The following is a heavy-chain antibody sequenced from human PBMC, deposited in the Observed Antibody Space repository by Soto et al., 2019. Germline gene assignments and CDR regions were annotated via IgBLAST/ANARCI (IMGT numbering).Heavy chain of an antibody. J-gene: IGHJ6*02. CDR3: ARGEGVTMVRGVRVTTNYYGMDV. V-gene: IGHV1-69*13. Sequence: ASVKVSCKASGGTFSSYAISWVRQAPGQGLEWMGGIIPIFGTANYAQKFQGRVTITADESTSTAYMELSSLRSEDTAVYYCARGEGVTMVRGVRVTTNYYGMDVWGQGTTVTVSS. D-gene: IGHD3-10*01. CDR2: IIPIFGTA. CDR1: GGTFSSYA.